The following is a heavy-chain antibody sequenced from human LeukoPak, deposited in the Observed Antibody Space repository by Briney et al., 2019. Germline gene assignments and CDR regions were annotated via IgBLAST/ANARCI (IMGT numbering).Heavy chain of an antibody. CDR1: GYTFTGYY. D-gene: IGHD2-15*01. V-gene: IGHV1-2*02. CDR2: INPNSGGT. Sequence: ASVKVSCKASGYTFTGYYMHWARQAPGQGLEWMGWINPNSGGTNYAQKFQGRVTMTRDTSISTAYMELSRLRSDDTAVYYCARDLYCSGGSCYNDYWGQGTLVTVSS. J-gene: IGHJ4*02. CDR3: ARDLYCSGGSCYNDY.